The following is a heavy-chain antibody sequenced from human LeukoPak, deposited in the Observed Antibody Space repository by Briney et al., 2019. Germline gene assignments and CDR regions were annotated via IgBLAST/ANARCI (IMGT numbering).Heavy chain of an antibody. CDR2: ISSSGTYT. Sequence: PGGSLGLSCAASESTFSSYGMNWARQAPGKGLEWVSRISSSGTYTDYTDSVKGRFTISRDNAKNSLYLQMNSLRAEDTALYFCARGVGYCSSSRCSPGYYMDVWGQGTTVTVFS. D-gene: IGHD2-15*01. CDR3: ARGVGYCSSSRCSPGYYMDV. V-gene: IGHV3-21*01. CDR1: ESTFSSYG. J-gene: IGHJ6*03.